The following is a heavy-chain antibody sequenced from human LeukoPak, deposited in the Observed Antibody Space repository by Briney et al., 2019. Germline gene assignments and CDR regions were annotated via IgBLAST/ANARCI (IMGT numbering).Heavy chain of an antibody. CDR2: INPSGGST. Sequence: ASVKVSCKASGYTFTSYYMHWVRQAPGQGLEWMGIINPSGGSTSYAQKFQGRVTMTRDMSTSTVYMELSSLRSEDTAVYYCARTPLLWFGELLPQGDAFDIWGQGTMVTVSS. CDR1: GYTFTSYY. CDR3: ARTPLLWFGELLPQGDAFDI. V-gene: IGHV1-46*01. J-gene: IGHJ3*02. D-gene: IGHD3-10*01.